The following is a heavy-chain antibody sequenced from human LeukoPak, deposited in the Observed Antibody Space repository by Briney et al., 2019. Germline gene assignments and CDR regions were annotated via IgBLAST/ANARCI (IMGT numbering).Heavy chain of an antibody. V-gene: IGHV1-2*02. CDR2: IDPNSGVT. CDR3: ARELGINAFDV. D-gene: IGHD7-27*01. Sequence: GASVKVSCKASGCALTDNHLYWVRRAPGQGLEWMGWIDPNSGVTNFAQNFQGRLTMTTDTSISTAYMELSRLTSDDTTVYYCARELGINAFDVWGQGTLVTVSS. J-gene: IGHJ3*01. CDR1: GCALTDNH.